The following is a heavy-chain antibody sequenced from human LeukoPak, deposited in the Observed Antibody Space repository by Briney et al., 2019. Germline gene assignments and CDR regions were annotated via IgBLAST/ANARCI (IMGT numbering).Heavy chain of an antibody. CDR2: INSDGSST. V-gene: IGHV3-74*01. CDR1: GFTFSSYW. Sequence: PGGSLRLSCAASGFTFSSYWMHWVRQAPGKGLVWVSRINSDGSSTSYADSVKGRFTISRDNSKNTLYLQMNSLRAEDTAVYYCARDSPNLGIDYWGQGTLVTVSS. D-gene: IGHD3-16*01. J-gene: IGHJ4*02. CDR3: ARDSPNLGIDY.